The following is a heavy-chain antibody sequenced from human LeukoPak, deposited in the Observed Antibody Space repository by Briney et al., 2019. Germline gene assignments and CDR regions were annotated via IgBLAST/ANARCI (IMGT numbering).Heavy chain of an antibody. CDR2: ISWNSGSI. D-gene: IGHD3-16*02. CDR3: ARDRIEDY. Sequence: GRSLRLSCAASGFTFDDYAMHWVRQAPGKGLEWVSGISWNSGSIGYADSVKGRFTISRDNAKDSLYLQMNSLRAEDTAVYYCARDRIEDYWGQGTLVTVSS. V-gene: IGHV3-9*01. J-gene: IGHJ4*02. CDR1: GFTFDDYA.